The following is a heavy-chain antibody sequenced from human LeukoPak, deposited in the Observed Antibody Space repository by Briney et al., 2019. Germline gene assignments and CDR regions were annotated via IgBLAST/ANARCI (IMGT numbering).Heavy chain of an antibody. Sequence: GGSLRLSCAASGFTFSGFVISWVRQAPGKGPQWVADISGSGGSTFYADSVKGRFSVSRDNSKNMVYLQLDSLRAEDTAVYYCATNWGLSLDYWGQGTLVTVSS. CDR2: ISGSGGST. CDR1: GFTFSGFV. V-gene: IGHV3-23*01. CDR3: ATNWGLSLDY. J-gene: IGHJ4*02. D-gene: IGHD7-27*01.